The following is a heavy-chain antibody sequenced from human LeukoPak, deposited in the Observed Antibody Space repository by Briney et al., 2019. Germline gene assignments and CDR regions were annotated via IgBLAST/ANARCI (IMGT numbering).Heavy chain of an antibody. CDR1: GFTFSNYA. CDR2: ISGNGGRT. V-gene: IGHV3-23*01. CDR3: AKVRDLDTVLGRFDN. D-gene: IGHD5-18*01. J-gene: IGHJ5*02. Sequence: GGSLRLSCAASGFTFSNYAMSWVRQAPGKGLEWVSVISGNGGRTYYADSVKGRFTISRDNSKNTLYLQMNSLRGEDTAVYYCAKVRDLDTVLGRFDNWGQGTLVTVSS.